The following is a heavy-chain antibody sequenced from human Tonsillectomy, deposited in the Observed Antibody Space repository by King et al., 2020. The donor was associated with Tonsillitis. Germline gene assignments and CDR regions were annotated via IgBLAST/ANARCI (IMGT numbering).Heavy chain of an antibody. CDR1: RFTFSSYG. D-gene: IGHD6-19*01. J-gene: IGHJ4*02. CDR3: ARAGIAVAEPPDY. V-gene: IGHV3-33*08. Sequence: QLVQSGGGVVQPGRSLRLSCAASRFTFSSYGMHWVRQAPGKGLGWVAVIWYDGSNKYYADSVKGRFTISRDNSKNTLYLQMNSLRSEDTAVYYCARAGIAVAEPPDYWGQGTLVTVSS. CDR2: IWYDGSNK.